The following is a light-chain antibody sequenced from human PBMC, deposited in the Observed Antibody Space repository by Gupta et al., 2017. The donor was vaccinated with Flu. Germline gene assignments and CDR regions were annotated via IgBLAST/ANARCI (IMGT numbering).Light chain of an antibody. V-gene: IGLV2-14*01. J-gene: IGLJ3*02. CDR3: SSYTSSSTLV. CDR1: SSDVGGYNY. CDR2: EVS. Sequence: QSALTPPASVSGSPGQPITISCTGTSSDVGGYNYVSWYQQHPGKAPKLMIYEVSNRPSGVSNRFSGSKSGNTASLTISGLQAEDEADYYCSSYTSSSTLVFGGGTKLTVL.